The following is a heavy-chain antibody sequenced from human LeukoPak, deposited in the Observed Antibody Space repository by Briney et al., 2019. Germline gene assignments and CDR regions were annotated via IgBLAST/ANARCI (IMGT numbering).Heavy chain of an antibody. Sequence: NPSETLSLTCTVSGGSISSYYWSWIRQPPGKGLEWIGYIYYSGSTNYNPSLKSRVTISVDTSKNQFSLKLSSVTAADTAVYYCARVGTKKRQQLVSYYYYMDVWGKGTTVTVSS. V-gene: IGHV4-59*01. J-gene: IGHJ6*03. CDR1: GGSISSYY. CDR2: IYYSGST. D-gene: IGHD6-13*01. CDR3: ARVGTKKRQQLVSYYYYMDV.